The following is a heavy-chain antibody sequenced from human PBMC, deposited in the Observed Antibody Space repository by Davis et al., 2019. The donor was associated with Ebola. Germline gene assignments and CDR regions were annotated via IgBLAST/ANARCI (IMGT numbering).Heavy chain of an antibody. CDR2: ISGSATST. CDR1: GFTFSNFA. J-gene: IGHJ4*02. V-gene: IGHV3-23*01. CDR3: AKSPWSGSFDY. Sequence: GSLRLSCAASGFTFSNFAMSWVRQAPGKGLEWVSTISGSATSTYYADSLKGRFTVSRDNSKNTVYLQMYSLRAEDTAMYYCAKSPWSGSFDYWGQGTPVTVSS. D-gene: IGHD1-26*01.